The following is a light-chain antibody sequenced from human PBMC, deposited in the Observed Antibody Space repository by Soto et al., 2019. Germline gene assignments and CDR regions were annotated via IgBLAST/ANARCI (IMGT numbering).Light chain of an antibody. CDR3: QQYTNWPPWT. J-gene: IGKJ1*01. CDR1: QSVSNN. Sequence: TLMTQSPATLSVSPGERATLSCRASQSVSNNLAWYQQKLGQAPRLLIYDASTRATGIPARFSGSGSGTESTLTIIGLQSEDFAVYYCQQYTNWPPWTFGQGTKVEIK. V-gene: IGKV3-15*01. CDR2: DAS.